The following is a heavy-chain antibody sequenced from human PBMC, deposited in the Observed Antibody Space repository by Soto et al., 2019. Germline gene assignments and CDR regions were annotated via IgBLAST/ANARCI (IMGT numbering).Heavy chain of an antibody. V-gene: IGHV3-23*01. CDR2: ISGSGGST. CDR1: GFTFSSYA. D-gene: IGHD2-2*01. Sequence: VGSLRLSCAASGFTFSSYAMSWVRQAPGKGLEWVSAISGSGGSTYYADSVKGRFTISRDNSKNTLYLQMNSLRAEDTAVYYCAKALTVVPAAIDYYYYYGMDVWGQGTTVTVSS. J-gene: IGHJ6*02. CDR3: AKALTVVPAAIDYYYYYGMDV.